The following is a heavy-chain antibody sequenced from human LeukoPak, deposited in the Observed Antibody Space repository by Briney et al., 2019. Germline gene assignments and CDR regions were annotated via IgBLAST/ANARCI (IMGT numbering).Heavy chain of an antibody. CDR2: ISSDGTNK. CDR1: RFTFSIFG. D-gene: IGHD3-22*01. Sequence: PGGSLRPSCAASRFTFSIFGMHWVRQAPGKGLEWIAVISSDGTNKYYADSVRGRFTISRDNSKDTLYLQMSSLRIEDTAIYYCRAATRYLDYYYDYWGQGTLVTVSS. V-gene: IGHV3-30*03. CDR3: RAATRYLDYYYDY. J-gene: IGHJ4*02.